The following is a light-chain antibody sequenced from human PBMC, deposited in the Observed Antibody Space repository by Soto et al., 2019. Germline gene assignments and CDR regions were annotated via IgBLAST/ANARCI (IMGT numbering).Light chain of an antibody. CDR1: QSVSSY. V-gene: IGKV3-15*01. CDR2: GAS. Sequence: IVMTQSPATLSVSPWERATLSCRASQSVSSYLAWYQQKPGQAPRLLIYGASTRATDIPARFSGSGSGTEFTLTISSLQSEDFALYYCRQYNNWPLTFGGGTKVDIK. J-gene: IGKJ4*01. CDR3: RQYNNWPLT.